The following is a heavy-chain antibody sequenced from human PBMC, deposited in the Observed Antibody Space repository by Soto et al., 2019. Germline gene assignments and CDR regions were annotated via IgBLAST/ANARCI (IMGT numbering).Heavy chain of an antibody. CDR2: ITSDGKSK. J-gene: IGHJ5*02. Sequence: GGSLRLSCAASGFNFSNHWMHWVRQRPAEGLVWVSRITSDGKSKAYAESVKGRFAISRDNAKNTLYLQMNGLTAEDTAVYYCARESGDWPLNWFDPWGRGTLVTVSS. CDR1: GFNFSNHW. D-gene: IGHD2-21*02. CDR3: ARESGDWPLNWFDP. V-gene: IGHV3-74*01.